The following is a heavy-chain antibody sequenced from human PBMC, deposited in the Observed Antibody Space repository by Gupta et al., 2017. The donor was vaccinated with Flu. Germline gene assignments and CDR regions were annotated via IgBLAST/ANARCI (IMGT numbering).Heavy chain of an antibody. CDR2: ISGSGGST. D-gene: IGHD5-12*01. V-gene: IGHV3-23*01. J-gene: IGHJ5*02. Sequence: EVQLLESGGGLVLSGGPLRLPCAASGFTFSSIALSWVRQAPGQGLEWVSAISGSGGSTYYADSVKGRFTISRDNSKNTLYLQMNSLRAEDTAVYYCAGASGYDYDEASWGQGTLVTVSS. CDR1: GFTFSSIA. CDR3: AGASGYDYDEAS.